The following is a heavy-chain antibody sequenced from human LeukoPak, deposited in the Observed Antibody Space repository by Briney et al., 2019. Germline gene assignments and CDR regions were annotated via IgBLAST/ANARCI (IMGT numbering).Heavy chain of an antibody. Sequence: GASVKVSCKASGYTFTSYDINWVRQATGQGLEWMGWMNPNSGNTGYAQKFQGRVTMTRNTSISTAYMELSSLRSEDTAVYYCARGNRGLGVVISYFEFYYYGMDVWGQGTTVTVSS. CDR3: ARGNRGLGVVISYFEFYYYGMDV. CDR2: MNPNSGNT. D-gene: IGHD3-3*01. J-gene: IGHJ6*02. CDR1: GYTFTSYD. V-gene: IGHV1-8*01.